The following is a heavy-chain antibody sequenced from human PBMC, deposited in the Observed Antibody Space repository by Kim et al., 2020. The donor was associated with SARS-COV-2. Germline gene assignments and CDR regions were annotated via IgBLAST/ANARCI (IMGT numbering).Heavy chain of an antibody. J-gene: IGHJ4*02. CDR3: ARVRERGLWDYSGYDSFDY. CDR2: ISAYNGNT. V-gene: IGHV1-18*01. CDR1: GYTFTSYG. Sequence: ASVKVSCKASGYTFTSYGISWVRQAPGQGLEWMGWISAYNGNTNYAQKLQGRVTMTTDTSTSTAYMELRSLRSDDTAVYYCARVRERGLWDYSGYDSFDYWGQGTLVTVSS. D-gene: IGHD5-12*01.